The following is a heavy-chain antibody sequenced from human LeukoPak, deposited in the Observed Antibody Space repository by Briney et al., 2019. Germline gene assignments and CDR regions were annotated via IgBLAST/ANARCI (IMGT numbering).Heavy chain of an antibody. J-gene: IGHJ4*02. CDR3: ARYDFWSGYSDS. V-gene: IGHV4-59*01. CDR1: GGSISSYY. D-gene: IGHD3-3*01. Sequence: SETLSLTCTVSGGSISSYYWSWIRQPPGKGLEWIGNIYYSGSTNYNPSLKSRVTISIDTSKTQFSLKLSSVTAADTAIYYCARYDFWSGYSDSWGQGTLITVSS. CDR2: IYYSGST.